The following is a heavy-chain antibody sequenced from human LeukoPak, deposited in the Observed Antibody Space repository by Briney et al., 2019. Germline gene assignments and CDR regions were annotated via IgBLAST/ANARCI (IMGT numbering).Heavy chain of an antibody. CDR3: AKGLGTYYYNGMDV. Sequence: GGSLRLSCSASGFTFSSYAMHWVRQAPGKGLEYVSAISSNGGSTYYADSVKGRFTISRDNSKNTLYLQMNSLRAADTAVFYCAKGLGTYYYNGMDVWGQGTTVTVSS. J-gene: IGHJ6*02. V-gene: IGHV3-64*04. D-gene: IGHD1-26*01. CDR2: ISSNGGST. CDR1: GFTFSSYA.